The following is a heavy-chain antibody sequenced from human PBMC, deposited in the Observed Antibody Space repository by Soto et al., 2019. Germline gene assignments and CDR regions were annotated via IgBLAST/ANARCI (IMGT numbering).Heavy chain of an antibody. V-gene: IGHV1-2*02. CDR3: ARGGGTILAPLP. CDR2: INSNSGAT. J-gene: IGHJ5*02. D-gene: IGHD3-3*01. CDR1: GYTFTGYF. Sequence: QVQLVQSGAEVKKPGASVKVSCKASGYTFTGYFMHWVRQAPGQGLEWMGWINSNSGATKYAQKFQGRVTLSSDTSISTAYMELSGLRSDDTAVYYCARGGGTILAPLPWGQGTLVTVSS.